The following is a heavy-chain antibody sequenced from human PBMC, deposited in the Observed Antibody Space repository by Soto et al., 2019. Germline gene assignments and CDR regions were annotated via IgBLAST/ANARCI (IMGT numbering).Heavy chain of an antibody. CDR3: AGYDSSGYYYPRAFDI. CDR2: IYYSGST. CDR1: GGSISSYY. Sequence: PSETLSLTCTVSGGSISSYYWSWIRQPPGKGLEWIGYIYYSGSTNYNPSLKSRVTISVDTSKNQFSLKLSSVTAADTAVYYCAGYDSSGYYYPRAFDIWGQGTMVTVSS. V-gene: IGHV4-59*01. D-gene: IGHD3-22*01. J-gene: IGHJ3*02.